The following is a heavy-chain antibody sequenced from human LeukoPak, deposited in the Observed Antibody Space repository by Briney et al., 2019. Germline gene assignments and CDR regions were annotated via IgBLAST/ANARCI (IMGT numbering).Heavy chain of an antibody. Sequence: SGTLSLTCAVSGGSISSSNWWSWVRQPPGKGLEWIGEINHSGSTNYNPSLKSRVTISVDTSKNQFSLKLSSVTAADTAVYYCASGYDSSGYYYFQHWGQGTLVTVSS. CDR2: INHSGST. CDR1: GGSISSSNW. V-gene: IGHV4-4*02. D-gene: IGHD3-22*01. CDR3: ASGYDSSGYYYFQH. J-gene: IGHJ1*01.